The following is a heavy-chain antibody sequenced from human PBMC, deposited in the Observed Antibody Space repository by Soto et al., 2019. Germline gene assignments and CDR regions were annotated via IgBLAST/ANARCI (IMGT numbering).Heavy chain of an antibody. V-gene: IGHV3-53*01. D-gene: IGHD2-15*01. CDR1: GINVSSNF. J-gene: IGHJ5*02. CDR2: ISNSGHST. CDR3: AKGGPSFLNWFGP. Sequence: GGSLRLSCEASGINVSSNFMNWVRLAPGKGLEWISVISNSGHSTFYADSVKGRFTISRDNSKNTLYLQMNNLRADDTAAYYCAKGGPSFLNWFGPWGQGALVTVSS.